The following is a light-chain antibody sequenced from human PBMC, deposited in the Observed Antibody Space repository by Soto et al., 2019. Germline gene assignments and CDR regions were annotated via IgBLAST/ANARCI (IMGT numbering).Light chain of an antibody. CDR3: QQLKSSPFT. CDR2: AAS. J-gene: IGKJ3*01. Sequence: IQLTQSPSSLSASVGDRVAIACRASHGISSYLAWYQQKPGKAPQLLIYAASTLQSGVPSRFSGSGSGTDFTLTISSLQPEDFVTYYCQQLKSSPFTFGPGTKVD. CDR1: HGISSY. V-gene: IGKV1-9*01.